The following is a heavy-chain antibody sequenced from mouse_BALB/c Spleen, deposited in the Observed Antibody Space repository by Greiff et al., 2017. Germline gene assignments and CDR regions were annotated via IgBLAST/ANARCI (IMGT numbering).Heavy chain of an antibody. Sequence: VQLQQSGAELVRSGASVKLSCTASGFNIKDYYMHWVQQRPEQGLEWIGWIDPENGDTEYAPKFQGKATMTADTSSNTAYLQLSSLTSEDTAVYYCAREDGNLYYYAMDYWGQGTSVTVSS. CDR2: IDPENGDT. CDR3: AREDGNLYYYAMDY. CDR1: GFNIKDYY. V-gene: IGHV14-4*02. D-gene: IGHD2-1*01. J-gene: IGHJ4*01.